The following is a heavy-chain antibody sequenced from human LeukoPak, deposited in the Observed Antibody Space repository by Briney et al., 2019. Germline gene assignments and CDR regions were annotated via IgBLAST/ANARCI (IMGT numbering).Heavy chain of an antibody. CDR1: GYIFSGYY. V-gene: IGHV1-2*02. D-gene: IGHD1-26*01. CDR3: ARDGYSGSYLDY. Sequence: ASVKVSCKASGYIFSGYYMHWVRQAPGQGLEWMGWINPNSGGTNYAQKFQGRVTMTRDTSISTAYMELSRLRSDDTAVYYCARDGYSGSYLDYWGQGTLVTVSS. CDR2: INPNSGGT. J-gene: IGHJ4*02.